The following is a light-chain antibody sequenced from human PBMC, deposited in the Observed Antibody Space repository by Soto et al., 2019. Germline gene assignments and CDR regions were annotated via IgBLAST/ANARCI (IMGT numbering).Light chain of an antibody. CDR2: AAS. CDR1: QDISNY. Sequence: DIQMTQSPSSLSASVGDRVTITCRASQDISNYLAWYQQKPGKVPKLLIYAASTLQTGVQSRFSGSGSGTVFTLTINSLQPEDVAPYYCQKYNSAPNTFGRGTRLEIK. J-gene: IGKJ2*01. CDR3: QKYNSAPNT. V-gene: IGKV1-27*01.